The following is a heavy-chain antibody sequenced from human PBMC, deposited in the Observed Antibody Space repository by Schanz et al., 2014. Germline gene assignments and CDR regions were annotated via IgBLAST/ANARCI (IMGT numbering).Heavy chain of an antibody. J-gene: IGHJ4*02. CDR3: AKDCPSDYGDHCFDF. CDR1: GFPFSTYS. CDR2: ISGSGDNT. V-gene: IGHV3-21*04. D-gene: IGHD4-17*01. Sequence: EVQLVESGGGLVKPGGSLRLSCVASGFPFSTYSIHWVRQAPGKGLEWVSTISGSGDNTYYADSVKGRFTISRDNAKNTLYLQMNSLRAEDTAVYYCAKDCPSDYGDHCFDFWGQGTLVTVSS.